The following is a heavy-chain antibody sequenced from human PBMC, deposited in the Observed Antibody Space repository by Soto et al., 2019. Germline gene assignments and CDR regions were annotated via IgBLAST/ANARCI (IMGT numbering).Heavy chain of an antibody. D-gene: IGHD3-22*01. CDR3: ARGGYYDSSGSRNYHYYVINV. J-gene: IGHJ6*02. V-gene: IGHV1-18*01. Sequence: QVQLVQSGGEVKKPGAAVKVSCKASGYTFISYGINCVRQAPGQGLEWLGWISPDDGNTKYAQSLQGRVSMTTDTSAKTAYMEVRSLRSDDTAVYSCARGGYYDSSGSRNYHYYVINVWGQGTTFTVSS. CDR2: ISPDDGNT. CDR1: GYTFISYG.